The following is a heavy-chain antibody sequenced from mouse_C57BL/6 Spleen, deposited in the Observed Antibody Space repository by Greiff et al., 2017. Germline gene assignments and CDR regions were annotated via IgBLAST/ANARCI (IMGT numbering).Heavy chain of an antibody. J-gene: IGHJ4*01. CDR3: ERDEYGSNYAMDY. CDR1: GFTFSSYG. D-gene: IGHD1-1*01. CDR2: ISIGGSYT. Sequence: EVMLVESGGDLVKPGGSLKLSCAASGFTFSSYGMSWVRQTPDKRLEWVATISIGGSYTYYPDSVKGRFTISRDNAKNTLYLQMSSLQSEDKAMDNCERDEYGSNYAMDYWGQGTSVTVSS. V-gene: IGHV5-6*02.